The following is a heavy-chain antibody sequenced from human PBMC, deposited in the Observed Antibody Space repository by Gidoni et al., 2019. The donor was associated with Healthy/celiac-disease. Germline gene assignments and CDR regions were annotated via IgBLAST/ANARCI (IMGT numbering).Heavy chain of an antibody. D-gene: IGHD3-22*01. CDR2: ISSSGSSI. V-gene: IGHV3-48*03. J-gene: IGHJ4*02. CDR3: ARRNGAEHYYDSSGYYYYFDY. CDR1: GFTFSSSE. Sequence: EVQLVESGGGLVQPGGSLRLSCAASGFTFSSSELNWVRQAPGKGLEWVSYISSSGSSIYYADSVKGRFTISRDNAKNSLYLQMNSLRAEDTAVYYCARRNGAEHYYDSSGYYYYFDYWGQGTLVTVSS.